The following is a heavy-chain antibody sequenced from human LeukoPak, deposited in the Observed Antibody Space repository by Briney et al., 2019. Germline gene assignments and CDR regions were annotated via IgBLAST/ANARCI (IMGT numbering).Heavy chain of an antibody. J-gene: IGHJ5*02. V-gene: IGHV4-39*07. CDR2: IYYSGST. CDR1: GDSIRSRSYY. Sequence: SETLSLTCTVSGDSIRSRSYYWGWIRQPPGKGLEWIGSIYYSGSTYYNPSLKSRVTISIQTSKNQFSLKLTSVTAADTAVYYCAGDYGDLLTGIRFDTWGQGTLVTVSS. D-gene: IGHD4-17*01. CDR3: AGDYGDLLTGIRFDT.